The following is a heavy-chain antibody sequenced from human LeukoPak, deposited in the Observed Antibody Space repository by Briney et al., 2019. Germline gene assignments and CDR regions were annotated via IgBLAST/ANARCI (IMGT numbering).Heavy chain of an antibody. CDR3: ARAEDIVATLWYFDL. J-gene: IGHJ2*01. CDR1: GLTFSSYT. V-gene: IGHV3-21*01. D-gene: IGHD5-12*01. Sequence: GGSLRLSCAASGLTFSSYTMNWVRQAPGKGLEWVASISYSSDYIYYTDSVKGRFTISRDNAKKSLYLQMNSLRVEDTAVYYCARAEDIVATLWYFDLWGRGTLVTVSS. CDR2: ISYSSDYI.